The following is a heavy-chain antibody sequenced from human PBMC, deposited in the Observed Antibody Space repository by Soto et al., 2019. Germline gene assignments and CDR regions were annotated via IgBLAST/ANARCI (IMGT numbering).Heavy chain of an antibody. CDR1: GGTFSSYA. CDR2: IVPLFRTT. V-gene: IGHV1-69*06. CDR3: ARSQNYGSGAYSDY. Sequence: QVQLVQSGAEAKKPGSSVKVSCKTSGGTFSSYAISWVRQAPGQGLEWMGGIVPLFRTTNYAQKFQGRVTITADTSTYTVYMELSGLRSGDTAVYYCARSQNYGSGAYSDYWGQGTLVTISS. D-gene: IGHD3-10*01. J-gene: IGHJ4*02.